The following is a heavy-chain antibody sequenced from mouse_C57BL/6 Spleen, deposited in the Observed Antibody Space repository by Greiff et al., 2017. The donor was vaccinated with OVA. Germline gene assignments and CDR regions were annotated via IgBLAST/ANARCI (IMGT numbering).Heavy chain of an antibody. Sequence: VQLKESGAELVRPGSSVKMSCKTSGYTFTSYGINWVKQRPGQGLEWIGYIYIGNGYTEYNEKFKGKATLTSDTSSSTAYMQLSSLTSEDSAIYFCAKDYGSSSGRCFDVWGTGTTVTVSS. V-gene: IGHV1-58*01. D-gene: IGHD1-1*01. CDR1: GYTFTSYG. J-gene: IGHJ1*03. CDR2: IYIGNGYT. CDR3: AKDYGSSSGRCFDV.